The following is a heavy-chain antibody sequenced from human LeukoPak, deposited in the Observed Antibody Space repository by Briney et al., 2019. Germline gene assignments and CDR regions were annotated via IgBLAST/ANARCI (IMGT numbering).Heavy chain of an antibody. V-gene: IGHV1-24*01. CDR2: FDPEDGET. Sequence: APVKVSCKVSGYTLTELSMRWVRQAPGKGLEWMGGFDPEDGETIYAQKFQGRVTMTEDTSTDTAYMELSSLRSEDTAVYYCATDLVADLFFDYWGQGTLVTVSS. D-gene: IGHD5-12*01. J-gene: IGHJ4*02. CDR3: ATDLVADLFFDY. CDR1: GYTLTELS.